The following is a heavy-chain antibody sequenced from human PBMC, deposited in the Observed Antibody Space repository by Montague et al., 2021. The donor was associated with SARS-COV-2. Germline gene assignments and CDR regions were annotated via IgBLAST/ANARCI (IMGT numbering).Heavy chain of an antibody. V-gene: IGHV4-34*01. Sequence: SETLSLTCAVYGGSFSDYKWTWIRQSPGKGLEWLGQISRSGSANYNPSLKSRVTISVDTAKNQFSLKVRSVTAADTAVYYCARETMTADAFDIWGQGTMVTVSS. J-gene: IGHJ3*02. CDR2: ISRSGSA. D-gene: IGHD1-14*01. CDR1: GGSFSDYK. CDR3: ARETMTADAFDI.